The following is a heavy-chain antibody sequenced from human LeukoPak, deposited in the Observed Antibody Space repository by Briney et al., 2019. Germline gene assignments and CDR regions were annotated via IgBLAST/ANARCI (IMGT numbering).Heavy chain of an antibody. CDR3: ARASGWYPNQYAY. CDR2: IYYSGST. J-gene: IGHJ4*02. CDR1: GGSVSSGSYY. Sequence: SETLSLTCTVSGGSVSSGSYYWSWIRQPPGKGLEWIGYIYYSGSTNYNPSLKSRVTISVDTSKNQFSLKLSSVTAADTAVYYCARASGWYPNQYAYWGQGTLVTVSS. D-gene: IGHD6-19*01. V-gene: IGHV4-61*01.